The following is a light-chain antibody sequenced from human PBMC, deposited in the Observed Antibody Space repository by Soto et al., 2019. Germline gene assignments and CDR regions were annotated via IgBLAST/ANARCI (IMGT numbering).Light chain of an antibody. V-gene: IGLV1-44*01. CDR3: TAWDDTLNGVL. CDR2: SNN. Sequence: QLVLTQPPSASGTPGQRITISCSGSSSNIGTNTVNWYQQLPGTAPKLLIYSNNQRPSEVPDRFSGSKSGTSASLAISGLQSEDEADYYCTAWDDTLNGVLFGGGTKLTVL. J-gene: IGLJ2*01. CDR1: SSNIGTNT.